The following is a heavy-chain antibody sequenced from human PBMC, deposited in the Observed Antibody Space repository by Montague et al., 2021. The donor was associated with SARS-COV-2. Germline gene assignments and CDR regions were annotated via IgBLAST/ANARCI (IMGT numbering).Heavy chain of an antibody. J-gene: IGHJ5*02. CDR2: IYHSGST. Sequence: ETLSLTCTVSGYSISSGYYWGWIRQPPGKGLAWIGGIYHSGSTYYNPSLKSRVTISVDTSKNQFSLKLSSVTAADTAVYYCARERRYCSGGSCYSGWFDPWGQGTLVTVSS. V-gene: IGHV4-38-2*02. D-gene: IGHD2-15*01. CDR1: GYSISSGYY. CDR3: ARERRYCSGGSCYSGWFDP.